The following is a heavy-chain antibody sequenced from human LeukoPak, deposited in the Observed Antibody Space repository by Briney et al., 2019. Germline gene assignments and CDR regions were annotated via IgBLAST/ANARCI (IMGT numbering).Heavy chain of an antibody. Sequence: GGSLRLSCAASGFTFSGYEMNWVRQAPGKGLEWVSYISSSGSTIYYADSVKGRFTISRGNAKNSLYLQMNSLRAEDTAVYYCAELGITMIGGVWGKGTTVTISS. CDR1: GFTFSGYE. V-gene: IGHV3-48*03. CDR2: ISSSGSTI. J-gene: IGHJ6*04. D-gene: IGHD3-10*02. CDR3: AELGITMIGGV.